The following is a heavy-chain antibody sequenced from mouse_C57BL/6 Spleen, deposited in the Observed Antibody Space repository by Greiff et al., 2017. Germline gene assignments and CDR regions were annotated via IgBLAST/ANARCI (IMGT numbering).Heavy chain of an antibody. Sequence: VQLQQSGPELVKPGASVKISCKASGYAFSSSWMNWVKQRPGKGLEWIGRIYPGDGDTNYNGKFKGKATLTADKSSSTAYMQLSSLTSEDSAVYFCARSWVGDYWGQGTTLTVSS. CDR3: ARSWVGDY. CDR1: GYAFSSSW. D-gene: IGHD1-1*02. V-gene: IGHV1-82*01. J-gene: IGHJ2*01. CDR2: IYPGDGDT.